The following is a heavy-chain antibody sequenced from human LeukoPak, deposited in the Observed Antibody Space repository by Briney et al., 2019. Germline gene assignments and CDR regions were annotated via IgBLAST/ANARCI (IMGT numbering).Heavy chain of an antibody. CDR1: GYTFNNSD. J-gene: IGHJ5*02. CDR2: MNPNSGKT. CDR3: ARQWGSGWQNWFDP. Sequence: ASVKVSCKASGYTFNNSDINWVRQAHGPGHEWMGWMNPNSGKTGNARKFQGRVTFTRNSSISTAYMDLSSLRSEDTAVYYWARQWGSGWQNWFDPWGQGTLVTVSS. V-gene: IGHV1-8*03. D-gene: IGHD6-19*01.